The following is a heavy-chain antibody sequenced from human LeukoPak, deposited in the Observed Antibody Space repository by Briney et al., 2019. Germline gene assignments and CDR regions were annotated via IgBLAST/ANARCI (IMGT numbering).Heavy chain of an antibody. J-gene: IGHJ4*02. Sequence: ASVKVFCNTSGYTFNGYFIHWVRQAAGQGVEWMGRINPSSGVKEYAQNFQGRVAMSRDTSISTASMELSWLTSDDTAVYYCARDLSSTPNWEFDYWGQGTLVTVSS. V-gene: IGHV1-2*06. CDR1: GYTFNGYF. CDR2: INPSSGVK. CDR3: ARDLSSTPNWEFDY. D-gene: IGHD7-27*01.